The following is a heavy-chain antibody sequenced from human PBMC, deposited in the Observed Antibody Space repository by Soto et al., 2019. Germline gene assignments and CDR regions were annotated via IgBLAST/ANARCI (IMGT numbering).Heavy chain of an antibody. CDR1: GFTFSSYA. D-gene: IGHD2-2*02. J-gene: IGHJ1*01. CDR2: ISGSGGST. V-gene: IGHV3-23*01. Sequence: EVQLLESGGGLVQPGGSLRLSCAASGFTFSSYAMSWVRQAPGKGLEWVSAISGSGGSTYYADSVKGRFTISRDNSKNTLYLQMNSLRAEDTAVYYCAKDEGGWCSSTSCYIKYFQHWGQGTLVTVSS. CDR3: AKDEGGWCSSTSCYIKYFQH.